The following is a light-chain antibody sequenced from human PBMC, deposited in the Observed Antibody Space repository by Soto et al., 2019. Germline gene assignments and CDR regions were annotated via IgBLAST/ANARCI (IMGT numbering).Light chain of an antibody. V-gene: IGLV2-14*01. CDR2: EVS. J-gene: IGLJ1*01. Sequence: ALTXPASVSGSPGQSITISCTGTSSDVGGYNYVSWYQQHPGKAPKLMIYEVSNRPSGVSNRFSGSKSGNTASLTISGLQAEDEADYYCSSYTSSSTLYVFGTGTKVTVL. CDR1: SSDVGGYNY. CDR3: SSYTSSSTLYV.